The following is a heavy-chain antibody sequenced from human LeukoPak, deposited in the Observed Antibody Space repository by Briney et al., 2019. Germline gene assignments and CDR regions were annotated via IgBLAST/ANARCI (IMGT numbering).Heavy chain of an antibody. V-gene: IGHV1-3*01. CDR3: AREPLRFLEWRQFDY. CDR2: INAGNDNT. CDR1: GYSFRSYA. J-gene: IGHJ4*02. D-gene: IGHD3-3*01. Sequence: ASVKVSCKASGYSFRSYALHWVRQAPGQGLEWMGWINAGNDNTKYSQKFQGRLTITRDNSAKTAYTELSSLRSEDTAFYYCAREPLRFLEWRQFDYWGQGTLVTVSS.